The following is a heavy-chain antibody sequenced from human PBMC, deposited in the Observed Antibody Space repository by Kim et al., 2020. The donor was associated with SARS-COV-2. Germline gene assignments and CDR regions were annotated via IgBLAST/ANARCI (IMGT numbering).Heavy chain of an antibody. CDR2: IFYRGST. CDR3: ATEAGIVGGGRAVDI. CDR1: GGSINNYY. J-gene: IGHJ3*02. V-gene: IGHV4-59*08. D-gene: IGHD1-26*01. Sequence: SETLSLTCTVSGGSINNYYWNWIRQPPGRGLEWIGYIFYRGSTSYNPSLKSRVTISLDTSKTQFSLKLSSVSAADTAVYYCATEAGIVGGGRAVDIWGQGTMVTVSS.